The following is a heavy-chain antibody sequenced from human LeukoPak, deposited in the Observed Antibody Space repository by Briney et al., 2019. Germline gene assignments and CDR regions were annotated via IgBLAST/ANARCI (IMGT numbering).Heavy chain of an antibody. J-gene: IGHJ3*02. CDR2: INLSGGST. D-gene: IGHD3-22*01. V-gene: IGHV1-46*02. Sequence: ASVKVSCKASGYTFNSYDINWVRQAPGQGLEWMGIINLSGGSTSYAQKFQGRVTMTRDMSTSTVYMEMSSLRSEDTAVYYCARDLPPYYYDSSGYYGAFDIWGQGTMVTVSS. CDR1: GYTFNSYD. CDR3: ARDLPPYYYDSSGYYGAFDI.